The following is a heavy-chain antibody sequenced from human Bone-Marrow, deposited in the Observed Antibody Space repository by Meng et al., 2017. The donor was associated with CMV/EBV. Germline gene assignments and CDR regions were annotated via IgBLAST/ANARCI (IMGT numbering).Heavy chain of an antibody. CDR3: TRNYRRAFDI. CDR1: GGSFSGYY. V-gene: IGHV4-34*01. CDR2: INHSGST. J-gene: IGHJ3*02. Sequence: SETLSLTCAVYGGSFSGYYWSWIRQPPGKGLEWIGEINHSGSTNYNPSLKSRVTISVDTSKNQFSLKLSSVTAADTAVYYCTRNYRRAFDIWGQGTMATVSS. D-gene: IGHD1-7*01.